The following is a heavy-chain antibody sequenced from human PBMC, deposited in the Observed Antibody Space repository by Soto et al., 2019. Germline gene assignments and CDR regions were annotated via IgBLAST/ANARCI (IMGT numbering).Heavy chain of an antibody. J-gene: IGHJ6*02. CDR3: ARPYRPRRYYDILTGYPNHYYFYAIAA. CDR1: GGSSSGYY. Sequence: SETLSVTWAGYGGSSSGYYWSWIRQPPGKGLEWIGEINHSGSTNYNPSLKSRVTISVDTSKNQFSLKLSSVTAADTAVYYCARPYRPRRYYDILTGYPNHYYFYAIAAWGQATMVT. D-gene: IGHD3-9*01. CDR2: INHSGST. V-gene: IGHV4-34*01.